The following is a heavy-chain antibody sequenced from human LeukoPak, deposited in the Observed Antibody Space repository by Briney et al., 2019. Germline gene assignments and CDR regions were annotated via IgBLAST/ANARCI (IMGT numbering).Heavy chain of an antibody. Sequence: SETLSLTCAVYGGSFSGYYWSWIRQPPGKGLEWIGEINHSGSTNYNLSLKSRVTISVDTSKNQFSLKLSSVTAADTAVYYCARRGRWLQLLDAFDIWXXGTMVTVSS. CDR1: GGSFSGYY. D-gene: IGHD5-24*01. CDR3: ARRGRWLQLLDAFDI. CDR2: INHSGST. J-gene: IGHJ3*02. V-gene: IGHV4-34*01.